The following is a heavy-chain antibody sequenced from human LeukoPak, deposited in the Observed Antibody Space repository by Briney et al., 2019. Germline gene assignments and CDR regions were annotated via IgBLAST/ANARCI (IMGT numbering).Heavy chain of an antibody. CDR3: ATDQIYCSGGYCYFDY. CDR2: ISSDGSST. J-gene: IGHJ4*02. CDR1: EFTFGRYW. D-gene: IGHD2-15*01. V-gene: IGHV3-74*01. Sequence: PGGSLSLPCAAPEFTFGRYWMHWVRQAPGKGLVWVSRISSDGSSTSYADSVKGRFTISRDNAKNTLYLQMNRLSAEDTALYFCATDQIYCSGGYCYFDYWGQGTLVTVSS.